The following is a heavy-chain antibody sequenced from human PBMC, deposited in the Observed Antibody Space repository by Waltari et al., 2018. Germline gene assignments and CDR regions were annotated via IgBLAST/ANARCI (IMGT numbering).Heavy chain of an antibody. Sequence: EVQVEESGGGLVQPGRSLRLSCTASGFTFGDYAMSWFRQAPGEGLEWVGFIRSKTYGGTAEYAASVKGRFTISRDDSKSIASLQMDSLKTDDTAVYFCTRGGASVAPVYWGQGTLVTVSS. V-gene: IGHV3-49*03. J-gene: IGHJ4*02. D-gene: IGHD6-19*01. CDR3: TRGGASVAPVY. CDR1: GFTFGDYA. CDR2: IRSKTYGGTA.